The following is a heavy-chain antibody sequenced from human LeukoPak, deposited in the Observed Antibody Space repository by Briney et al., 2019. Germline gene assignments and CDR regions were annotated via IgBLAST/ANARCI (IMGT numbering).Heavy chain of an antibody. D-gene: IGHD2/OR15-2a*01. CDR2: IYHSGST. J-gene: IGHJ5*02. Sequence: PSETLSLTCAVSGGSISSGGYSWSWIRQPPGKGLEWIGYIYHSGSTYYNPSLKSRVTISVDRSKNQFSLKLSSVTAADTAVYYCARSVLLRFDPWGQGTLVTVSS. V-gene: IGHV4-30-2*01. CDR3: ARSVLLRFDP. CDR1: GGSISSGGYS.